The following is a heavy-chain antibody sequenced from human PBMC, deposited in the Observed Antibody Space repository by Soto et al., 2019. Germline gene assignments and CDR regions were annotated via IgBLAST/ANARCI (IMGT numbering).Heavy chain of an antibody. Sequence: LQSGGGLVQPGWSLTLSCAASGFTFGTTDMSWVRQAPGEGLEWVSTIDGSGGITYYADSVKGRFTISRDNSRNTVYLQMNSMRGDDTARYYCVKNSGWFNTWGQGALVTVSS. V-gene: IGHV3-23*01. CDR1: GFTFGTTD. CDR2: IDGSGGIT. J-gene: IGHJ5*02. D-gene: IGHD3-10*01. CDR3: VKNSGWFNT.